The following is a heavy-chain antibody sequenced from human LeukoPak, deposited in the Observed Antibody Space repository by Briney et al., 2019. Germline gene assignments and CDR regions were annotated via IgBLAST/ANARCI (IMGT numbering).Heavy chain of an antibody. J-gene: IGHJ4*02. D-gene: IGHD3-16*02. V-gene: IGHV1-8*01. Sequence: ASVKVSCKASGYTFTSYDINWVRQATGQGLEWMGWMNPNSGNTGYAQKFQGRVTMTRNTSISTAYMELSSLRSEDTAVYYCARSFGITFRGVILAPFDYWGQGTLVTVSS. CDR3: ARSFGITFRGVILAPFDY. CDR2: MNPNSGNT. CDR1: GYTFTSYD.